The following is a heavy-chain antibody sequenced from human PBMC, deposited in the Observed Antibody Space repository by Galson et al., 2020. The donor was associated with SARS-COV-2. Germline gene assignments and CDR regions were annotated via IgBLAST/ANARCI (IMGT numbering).Heavy chain of an antibody. D-gene: IGHD5-12*01. CDR2: INPNSGGT. V-gene: IGHV1-2*04. CDR1: GYTFTAYY. J-gene: IGHJ4*02. CDR3: ARETEMATFNYLDY. Sequence: ASVKVSCKTSGYTFTAYYIHWVRQAPGQGLEWMGWINPNSGGTNYAQKFQGWVTMTRDTSNSTAYMELSRLKSDDTAVYYCARETEMATFNYLDYWGQGTLVAVSS.